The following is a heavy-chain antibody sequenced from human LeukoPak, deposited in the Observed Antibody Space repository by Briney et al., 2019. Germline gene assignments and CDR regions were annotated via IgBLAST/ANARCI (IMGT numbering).Heavy chain of an antibody. CDR3: ATVLWELPIRWAFDI. CDR2: INAGNGNT. V-gene: IGHV1-3*01. CDR1: GYTFTSYA. Sequence: ASVKVSCKASGYTFTSYAMHWVRQAPGQRLEWMGWINAGNGNTKCSQKFQGRVTITRDTSTSTAYMELRSLRSDDTAVYYCATVLWELPIRWAFDIWGQGTMVTVSS. D-gene: IGHD1-26*01. J-gene: IGHJ3*02.